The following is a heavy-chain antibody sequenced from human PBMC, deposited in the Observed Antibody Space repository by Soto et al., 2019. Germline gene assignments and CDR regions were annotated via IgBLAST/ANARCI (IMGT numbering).Heavy chain of an antibody. D-gene: IGHD2-2*02. Sequence: PGGSLRLSCAASGFNFNSHAMTWVRQAPGKGLEWVSTISANIISTYYADPVKGRFTISRDNSKNTLYLQMSSLRVEDTAVYHCARVDTPTVRVGMYVWGQGATVTVSS. CDR2: ISANIIST. CDR3: ARVDTPTVRVGMYV. V-gene: IGHV3-23*01. J-gene: IGHJ6*02. CDR1: GFNFNSHA.